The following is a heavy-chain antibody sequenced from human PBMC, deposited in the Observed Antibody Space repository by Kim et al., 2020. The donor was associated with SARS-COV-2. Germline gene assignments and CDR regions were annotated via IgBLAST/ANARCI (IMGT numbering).Heavy chain of an antibody. CDR3: ARYYYERDWFDP. J-gene: IGHJ5*02. CDR1: GGTFSSYA. D-gene: IGHD3-22*01. V-gene: IGHV1-69*04. Sequence: SVKVSCKASGGTFSSYAISWVRQAPGQGLEWMGRIIPILGIANYAQKSQGRVTITADKSTSTAYMELSSLRSEDTAVYYCARYYYERDWFDPWGQGTLVTVSS. CDR2: IIPILGIA.